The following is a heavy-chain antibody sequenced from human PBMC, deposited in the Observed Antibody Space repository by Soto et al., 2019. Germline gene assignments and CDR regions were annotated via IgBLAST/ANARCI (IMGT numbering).Heavy chain of an antibody. CDR1: GYSLNSSV. V-gene: IGHV1-18*01. D-gene: IGHD2-15*01. J-gene: IGHJ4*02. CDR3: ALGEGYCSGGSCYTGVQYYFDY. Sequence: VSRKPSGYSLNSSVISRVRQTRVQGRDWMRRISAYNGNTNYAQKLQGRVTMTTDTSTSTAYMELRSLRSDDTAVYYCALGEGYCSGGSCYTGVQYYFDYWGQGTLVTVSS. CDR2: ISAYNGNT.